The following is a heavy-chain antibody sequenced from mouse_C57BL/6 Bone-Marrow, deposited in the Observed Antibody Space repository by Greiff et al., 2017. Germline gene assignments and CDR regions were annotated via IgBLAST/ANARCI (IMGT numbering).Heavy chain of an antibody. Sequence: QVQLKQSGPGLVQPSQSLSITCTVSGFSLTSYGVHWVRQSPGKGLEWLGVIWSGGSTDSNAAFISRLSISKDNSKSQVFFKMNSLQADDTAIYYCARRGFAYWGQGTLVTVSA. V-gene: IGHV2-2*01. CDR1: GFSLTSYG. CDR3: ARRGFAY. CDR2: IWSGGST. J-gene: IGHJ3*01.